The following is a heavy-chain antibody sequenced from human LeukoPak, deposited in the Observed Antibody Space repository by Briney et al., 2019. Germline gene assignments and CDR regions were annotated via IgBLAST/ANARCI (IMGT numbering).Heavy chain of an antibody. J-gene: IGHJ4*02. D-gene: IGHD4/OR15-4a*01. CDR2: ISGDGVSP. V-gene: IGHV3-23*01. CDR3: ARDPGAFPYFFDS. Sequence: GGSLRLSCSASGFTFNNYALTWVRQTPGKGRECVSAISGDGVSPYYADSVRGRFTISRDNSKNTLYLQMNSLRVEDTAVYFCARDPGAFPYFFDSWGQGTLVTVSS. CDR1: GFTFNNYA.